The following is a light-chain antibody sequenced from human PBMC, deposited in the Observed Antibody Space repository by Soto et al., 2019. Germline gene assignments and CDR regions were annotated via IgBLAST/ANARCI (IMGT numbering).Light chain of an antibody. CDR1: SSNIGAGYD. Sequence: QLVLTQPPSVSGAPGQRVTISCTGSSSNIGAGYDVHWYQQLPGTAPKLLIYGNSNRPSGVPDRFSGSKSGTSASLAITGLQAEDEADYYCQPYDSSLSQVFGGGTKLTVL. CDR2: GNS. V-gene: IGLV1-40*01. CDR3: QPYDSSLSQV. J-gene: IGLJ2*01.